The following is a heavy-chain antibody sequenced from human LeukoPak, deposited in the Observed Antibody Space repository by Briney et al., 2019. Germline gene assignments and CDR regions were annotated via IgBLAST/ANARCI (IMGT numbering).Heavy chain of an antibody. J-gene: IGHJ4*02. Sequence: SETLSLTCAVYGGSFSGYYWSWIRQPPGKGLEWIGEINHSGSTNYNPSLKSRVIISVDTSKNQFSLKLSSVTAADTAVYYCARRYYGSGSYYRPPFDYWGQGTLVTVSS. V-gene: IGHV4-34*01. D-gene: IGHD3-10*01. CDR2: INHSGST. CDR1: GGSFSGYY. CDR3: ARRYYGSGSYYRPPFDY.